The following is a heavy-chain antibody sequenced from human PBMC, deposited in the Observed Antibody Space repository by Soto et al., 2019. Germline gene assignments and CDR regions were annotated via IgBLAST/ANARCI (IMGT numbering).Heavy chain of an antibody. D-gene: IGHD3-22*01. CDR1: GYTFTSYG. CDR3: ARVITYYYDSSGYYHWYFDL. J-gene: IGHJ2*01. CDR2: ISAYNGNT. Sequence: QVQLVQSGAEVKKPGASVKVSCKASGYTFTSYGISWVRQAPGQGLEWMGWISAYNGNTNYAQKLQGRVTMTTETSTSTPYMEMRSLRSDDTAVYYCARVITYYYDSSGYYHWYFDLCGRGTLVTVSS. V-gene: IGHV1-18*01.